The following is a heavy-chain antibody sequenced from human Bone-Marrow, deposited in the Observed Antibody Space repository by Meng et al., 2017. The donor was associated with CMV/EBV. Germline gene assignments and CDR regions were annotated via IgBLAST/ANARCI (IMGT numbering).Heavy chain of an antibody. CDR3: ARGVAETLGWEMGY. V-gene: IGHV3-74*03. D-gene: IGHD1-26*01. CDR2: IDIDGRDI. CDR1: GFNLTRYW. Sequence: VCGGGLGGPGGSLTLSCAASGFNLTRYWMHWVREVPGKGLEWVSRIDIDGRDITYADSVRGRFSISRDDAKNTLYLQMNSLRIEDTAVYYCARGVAETLGWEMGYWGQGTLVTVSS. J-gene: IGHJ4*02.